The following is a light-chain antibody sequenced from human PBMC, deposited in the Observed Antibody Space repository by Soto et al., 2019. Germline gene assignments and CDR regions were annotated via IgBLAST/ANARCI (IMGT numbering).Light chain of an antibody. CDR2: WAS. V-gene: IGKV4-1*01. Sequence: DIVMTQSPDSLAVSLGERATINCKSSQSVLYSSNNKNYLAWYQQKPGQPPKLLIYWASTRESGVPDRFSGSGSGTDFTLTISSLQAEDVAVYYCQPYNNWPLTLGGGTKVESK. CDR1: QSVLYSSNNKNY. J-gene: IGKJ4*01. CDR3: QPYNNWPLT.